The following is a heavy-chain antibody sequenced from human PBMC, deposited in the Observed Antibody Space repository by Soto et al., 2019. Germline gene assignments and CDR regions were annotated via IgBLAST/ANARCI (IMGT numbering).Heavy chain of an antibody. J-gene: IGHJ4*02. CDR3: ARAPPMGGGTLWAVQMGSVIDY. CDR2: ISRSSNTI. D-gene: IGHD1-26*01. Sequence: EVQLVESGGGLVQPGGSLRLSCAASGFTFSSYSMNWVRQAPGKGLEWVSYISRSSNTIYYADSVKGRFTISRDNAKNSLYLKMNSLRDEDTAVYYCARAPPMGGGTLWAVQMGSVIDYWGQGTLVTVYS. V-gene: IGHV3-48*02. CDR1: GFTFSSYS.